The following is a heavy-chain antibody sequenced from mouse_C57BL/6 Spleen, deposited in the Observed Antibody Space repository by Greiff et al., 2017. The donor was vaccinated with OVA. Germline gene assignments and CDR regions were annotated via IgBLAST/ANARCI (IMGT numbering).Heavy chain of an antibody. D-gene: IGHD1-1*01. J-gene: IGHJ3*01. V-gene: IGHV1-69*01. CDR1: GYTFTSYW. Sequence: QVQLQQPGAELVMPGASVKLSCKASGYTFTSYWMHWVKQRPGQGLEWIGEIDPSDSYTNYNQKFKGKSTLTVDKSSSTAYMQLSSLTSEDSAVYYCARLDYYGSSPWFAYWGQGTLVTVSA. CDR2: IDPSDSYT. CDR3: ARLDYYGSSPWFAY.